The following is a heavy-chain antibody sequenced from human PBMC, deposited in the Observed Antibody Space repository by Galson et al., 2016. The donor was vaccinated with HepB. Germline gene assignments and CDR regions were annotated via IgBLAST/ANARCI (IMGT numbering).Heavy chain of an antibody. V-gene: IGHV6-1*01. D-gene: IGHD1-7*01. Sequence: CAISWDSASSNTAAWNWIRQSPSGGLEWLGRTYYRSNWYNDYAASVRGRIIVSPDTSKNQFSLQLRSVSPEDTAGYYCVRDAPGDGTESDSWGLGTLVTVSS. CDR2: TYYRSNWYN. CDR1: WDSASSNTAA. J-gene: IGHJ4*02. CDR3: VRDAPGDGTESDS.